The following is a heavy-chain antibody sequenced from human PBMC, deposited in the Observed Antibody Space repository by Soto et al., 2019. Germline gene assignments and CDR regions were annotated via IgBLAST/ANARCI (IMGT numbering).Heavy chain of an antibody. V-gene: IGHV1-2*02. D-gene: IGHD1-26*01. Sequence: QVHLVQSGAEVKQPGASVKVSCKASGYTFTGYYIHWVRQAPGQGLEWMGWSKPNTGGTNYAQKFQGRVTMTRDTACSTAYMELRALRSDDTAVYYCAREVGGSYSYFDYWGQGTLVTVSS. CDR1: GYTFTGYY. CDR3: AREVGGSYSYFDY. J-gene: IGHJ4*02. CDR2: SKPNTGGT.